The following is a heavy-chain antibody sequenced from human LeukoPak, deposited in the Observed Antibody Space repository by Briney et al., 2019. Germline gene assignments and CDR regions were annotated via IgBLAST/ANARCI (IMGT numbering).Heavy chain of an antibody. V-gene: IGHV5-51*01. CDR2: IYPGESYT. CDR3: ARSLPGFSFPGSAFDI. J-gene: IGHJ3*02. CDR1: GYSFTSYW. Sequence: GESLKISRKGSGYSFTSYWIGWVRPMPGKGLGWMGIIYPGESYTRYSPSFQGQVTISADKSTSTAYLQWSSLKASDTAMYYCARSLPGFSFPGSAFDIWGQGTMVTVSS. D-gene: IGHD3-10*01.